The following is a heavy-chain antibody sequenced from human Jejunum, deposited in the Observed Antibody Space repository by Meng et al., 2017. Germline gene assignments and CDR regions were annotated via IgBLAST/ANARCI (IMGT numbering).Heavy chain of an antibody. Sequence: HVHLEDSGPRLVTPSQTVSTTSAVSGHSITSGGYFWSCSRQHTGKGLEWIGYIYYTGSAYYNPSLKSRVTISVDTSKNQFSLKVTSVTAADTAVYYCAKVLTTVSNRQTEYFHHWGQGTLVTVSS. J-gene: IGHJ1*01. CDR2: IYYTGSA. CDR1: GHSITSGGYF. CDR3: AKVLTTVSNRQTEYFHH. D-gene: IGHD4-17*01. V-gene: IGHV4-31*11.